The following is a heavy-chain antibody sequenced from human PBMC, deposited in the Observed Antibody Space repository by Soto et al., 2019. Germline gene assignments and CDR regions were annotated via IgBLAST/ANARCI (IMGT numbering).Heavy chain of an antibody. CDR2: ISAYNGNT. V-gene: IGHV1-18*01. CDR3: ARDYYYDSSGYLGWFDP. CDR1: GYTFTSYG. D-gene: IGHD3-22*01. Sequence: ASVKVSCKASGYTFTSYGISWVRQAPGQGLEWMGWISAYNGNTNYAQKLQGRVTMTTDTSTSTAYMELRSLRSDDTAVYYCARDYYYDSSGYLGWFDPWGQGNLVTVSS. J-gene: IGHJ5*02.